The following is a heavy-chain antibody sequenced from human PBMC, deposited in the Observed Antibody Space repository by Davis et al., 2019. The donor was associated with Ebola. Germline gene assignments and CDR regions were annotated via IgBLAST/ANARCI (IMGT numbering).Heavy chain of an antibody. CDR1: GDTLSSYA. V-gene: IGHV1-18*01. CDR2: INPHNGNT. D-gene: IGHD3-10*01. Sequence: ASVKVSCKAVGDTLSSYAMTWVRQAPGQGLEWMGWINPHNGNTNYAQNVQGRVTMTTDTSASTAYMELSSLRSEDTAVYYCARLERGYWGQGTLVTVSS. CDR3: ARLERGY. J-gene: IGHJ4*02.